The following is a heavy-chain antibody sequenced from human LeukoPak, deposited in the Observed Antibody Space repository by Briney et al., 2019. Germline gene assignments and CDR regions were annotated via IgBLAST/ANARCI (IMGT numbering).Heavy chain of an antibody. CDR2: IIPIFATA. J-gene: IGHJ4*02. D-gene: IGHD3-22*01. Sequence: SVKVSCKASGGTFTSHAINWVRQAPGQGLEWMGAIIPIFATANYAQKFQGRVTITRDTSASTAYMELSSLRSEDTAMYYCAMRKPYDSSGPFDYWGQGTLVTVSS. CDR1: GGTFTSHA. CDR3: AMRKPYDSSGPFDY. V-gene: IGHV1-69*05.